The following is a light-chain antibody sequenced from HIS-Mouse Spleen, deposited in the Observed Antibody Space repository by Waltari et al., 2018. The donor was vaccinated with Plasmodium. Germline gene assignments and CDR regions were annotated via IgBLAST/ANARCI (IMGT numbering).Light chain of an antibody. CDR2: EGS. CDR3: CSYAGSSTYV. CDR1: SSDVGSYNL. V-gene: IGLV2-23*01. J-gene: IGLJ1*01. Sequence: QSALTQPASVSGSPGQSITISCTGTSSDVGSYNLVSWYQQHTGKAPKLMIYEGSKRPSGVSNRCSGSKSGNTASLTISGLQAEDEADYYCCSYAGSSTYVFGTGTKVTVL.